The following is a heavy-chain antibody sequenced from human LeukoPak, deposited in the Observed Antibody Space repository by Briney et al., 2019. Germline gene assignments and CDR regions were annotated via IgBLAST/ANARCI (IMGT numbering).Heavy chain of an antibody. CDR1: GFTFDDYA. Sequence: GRSLRLSCAASGFTFDDYAMHWVRQAPGKGLEWVSGISWNSGSIGYADSVKGRFTISRDNAKNSLYLQMNSLRADDTAVYYCARGEDNADEYLREDYWGQGILVTVSS. J-gene: IGHJ4*02. V-gene: IGHV3-9*01. CDR2: ISWNSGSI. CDR3: ARGEDNADEYLREDY. D-gene: IGHD3-16*01.